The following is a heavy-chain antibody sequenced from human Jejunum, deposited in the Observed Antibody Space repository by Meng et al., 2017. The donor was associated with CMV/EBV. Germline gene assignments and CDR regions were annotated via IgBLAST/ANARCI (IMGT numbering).Heavy chain of an antibody. CDR2: IRYDGSNA. V-gene: IGHV3-30*02. Sequence: LSRYGMHWGRQAPGEGLEWVRCIRYDGSNAYYADSVEGRFTVSRDNSKKKLILGMNNVGAEDTALYYCAKRIDGWPDHYYFGMDAWGRGTPVTVSS. CDR1: LSRYG. J-gene: IGHJ6*02. D-gene: IGHD3-10*01. CDR3: AKRIDGWPDHYYFGMDA.